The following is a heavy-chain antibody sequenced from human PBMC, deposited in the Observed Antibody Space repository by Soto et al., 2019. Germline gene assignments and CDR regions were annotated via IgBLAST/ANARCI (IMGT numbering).Heavy chain of an antibody. CDR1: GGTFSSYT. D-gene: IGHD2-2*01. Sequence: QVQLVQSGAEVKKPGSSVKVYCKASGGTFSSYTISWVRQAPGQGLEWMGRIIPILGIANYAQKFQGRVTITADKSTSTAYMELSSLRSEDTAVYYCARYCSSTSCGSDYYYGMDVWGQGTTVTVSS. V-gene: IGHV1-69*02. CDR3: ARYCSSTSCGSDYYYGMDV. CDR2: IIPILGIA. J-gene: IGHJ6*02.